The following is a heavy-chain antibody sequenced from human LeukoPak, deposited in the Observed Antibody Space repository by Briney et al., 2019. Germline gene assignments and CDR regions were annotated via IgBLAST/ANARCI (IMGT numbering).Heavy chain of an antibody. CDR2: INPNSGGT. V-gene: IGHV1-2*02. Sequence: GASVKVSCKASGYTFTRYYMHWVRQAPGQGLEWMGWINPNSGGTHYAQKFQGRVTMTRDTSISTAYMELSSLRHDDLAVYYCARGRGTSGSNRDFYYYFYMDVWGKGTTVTVSS. D-gene: IGHD2-15*01. CDR1: GYTFTRYY. J-gene: IGHJ6*03. CDR3: ARGRGTSGSNRDFYYYFYMDV.